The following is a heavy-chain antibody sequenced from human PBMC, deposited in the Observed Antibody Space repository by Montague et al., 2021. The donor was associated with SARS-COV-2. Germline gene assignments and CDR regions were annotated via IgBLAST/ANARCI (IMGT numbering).Heavy chain of an antibody. Sequence: SETLSLTCSVSGGSISDYYWSWIRQPPGKGLEWIGHLYYSGSTTYKPSLKSRVTMSVDTSKNQFSLKLSSVTAADTAVYYCAKLGYCRGGACFRGGFEFWGQGILVPVSS. D-gene: IGHD2-15*01. CDR1: GGSISDYY. J-gene: IGHJ4*02. CDR3: AKLGYCRGGACFRGGFEF. V-gene: IGHV4-59*08. CDR2: LYYSGST.